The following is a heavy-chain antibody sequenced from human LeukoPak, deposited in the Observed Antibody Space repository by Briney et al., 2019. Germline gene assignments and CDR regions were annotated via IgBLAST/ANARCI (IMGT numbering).Heavy chain of an antibody. CDR2: ISAGNGNT. V-gene: IGHV1-3*01. CDR3: ARDKGAAAGSDYYYGMDV. J-gene: IGHJ6*04. Sequence: ASVKVSCKASGYTFTNYPIHWVRQAPGHRLEWMGWISAGNGNTKYSQKFKDRVTITRDTSASTAYVELSSLRSEDTAVYYCARDKGAAAGSDYYYGMDVWGTGTTVTVSS. D-gene: IGHD6-13*01. CDR1: GYTFTNYP.